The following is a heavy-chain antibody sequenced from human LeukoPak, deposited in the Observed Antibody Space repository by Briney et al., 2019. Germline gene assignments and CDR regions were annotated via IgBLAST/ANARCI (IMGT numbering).Heavy chain of an antibody. J-gene: IGHJ3*02. CDR2: TSSDLNVK. CDR1: GFTFRNYV. D-gene: IGHD6-6*01. Sequence: GGSLRLSCAASGFTFRNYVIHWVRQAPGKGLEWVAVTSSDLNVKLYADSVKGRFTISRDNSRSTLYLQMNSLRPEDTAIYYCARVRTAARPPGKAFDIWGQGTIVTVSS. CDR3: ARVRTAARPPGKAFDI. V-gene: IGHV3-30-3*01.